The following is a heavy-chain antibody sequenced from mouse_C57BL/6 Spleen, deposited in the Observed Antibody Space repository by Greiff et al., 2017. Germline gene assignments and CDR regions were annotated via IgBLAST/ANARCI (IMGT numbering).Heavy chain of an antibody. D-gene: IGHD2-4*01. CDR3: AREDDYDDDAWFAY. CDR1: GFSLTSYG. Sequence: QVQLQQSGPGLVQPSQSLSITCTVSGFSLTSYGVHWVRQSPGKGLEWLGVIWSGGSTDYNAAFISRLSISKDNSKSQVFFKMNSLQADDTAIYYCAREDDYDDDAWFAYWGQGTLVTVSA. CDR2: IWSGGST. J-gene: IGHJ3*01. V-gene: IGHV2-2*01.